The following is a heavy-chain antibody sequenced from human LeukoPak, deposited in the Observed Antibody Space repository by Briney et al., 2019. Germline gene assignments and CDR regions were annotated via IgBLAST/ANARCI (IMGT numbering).Heavy chain of an antibody. J-gene: IGHJ4*02. CDR1: GYTFTGYY. D-gene: IGHD3-16*02. V-gene: IGHV1-2*02. Sequence: GASVKVSCKASGYTFTGYYMHWVRQAPGQGLEWMGWINPNSGGTNYAQKFQGRVTMTRDASISTAYMELSRLRSDDTAVYYCAQGDMITFGGVIVSLHFDYWGKRNMVTVSS. CDR3: AQGDMITFGGVIVSLHFDY. CDR2: INPNSGGT.